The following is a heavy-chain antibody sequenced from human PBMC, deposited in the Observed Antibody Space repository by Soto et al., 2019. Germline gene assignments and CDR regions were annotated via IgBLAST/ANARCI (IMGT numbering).Heavy chain of an antibody. CDR1: GYTFTSYD. Sequence: ASVRVSCKASGYTFTSYDINWVRQATGQGLEWMGWMNPNSGNTGYAQMFQGRVTITRDTSASTAYMELSSLRSEDTAVYYCASSYYYDSSGYSSLYYYYGMDVWGQGTTVTVSS. CDR3: ASSYYYDSSGYSSLYYYYGMDV. D-gene: IGHD3-22*01. V-gene: IGHV1-8*01. CDR2: MNPNSGNT. J-gene: IGHJ6*02.